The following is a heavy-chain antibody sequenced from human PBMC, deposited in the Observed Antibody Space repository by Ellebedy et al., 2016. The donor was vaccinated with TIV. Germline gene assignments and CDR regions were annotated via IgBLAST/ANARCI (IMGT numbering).Heavy chain of an antibody. V-gene: IGHV3-23*01. CDR3: AKGRSTSSNWFYWYYGMDV. CDR1: GFTFSIYA. J-gene: IGHJ6*02. D-gene: IGHD6-13*01. CDR2: LSGNGGST. Sequence: GESLKISCAASGFTFSIYAMTWVRQAPGKGLEWVSALSGNGGSTYYKDSVKGRFTISRDNSKTTLYLQVNSLRAEDTVIYFCAKGRSTSSNWFYWYYGMDVWGQGTTVTVSS.